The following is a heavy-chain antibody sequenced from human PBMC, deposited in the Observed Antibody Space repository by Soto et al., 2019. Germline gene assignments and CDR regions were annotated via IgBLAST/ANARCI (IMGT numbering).Heavy chain of an antibody. V-gene: IGHV3-30-3*01. J-gene: IGHJ3*02. CDR1: GFTFSSYA. CDR3: ARDWIVVALDAFDI. Sequence: QVQLVESGGGVVQPGRSLRLSCAASGFTFSSYAMHWVRQAPGKGLEWVAVISYDGSNKYYADSVKGRFTISRENSKNTLYLQMNSLRAEDTAVYYCARDWIVVALDAFDIWGQGTMVTVSS. D-gene: IGHD3-22*01. CDR2: ISYDGSNK.